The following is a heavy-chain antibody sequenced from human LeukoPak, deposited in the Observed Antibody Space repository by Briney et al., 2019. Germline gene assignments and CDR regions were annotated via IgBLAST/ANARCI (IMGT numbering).Heavy chain of an antibody. V-gene: IGHV3-53*01. CDR2: IYSGGST. CDR1: GFTVSSNY. D-gene: IGHD5-24*01. CDR3: AREGRDGYNYRGYYFDY. J-gene: IGHJ4*02. Sequence: PGRSLRLSCAASGFTVSSNYMSWVRQAPGKGLEWVSVIYSGGSTYYADSVKGRFTISRDNSKNTLYLQMNSLRAEDTAVYYCAREGRDGYNYRGYYFDYWGQGTLVTVSS.